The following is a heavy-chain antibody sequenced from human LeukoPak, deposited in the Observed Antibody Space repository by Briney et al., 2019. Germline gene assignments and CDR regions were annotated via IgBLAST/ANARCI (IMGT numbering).Heavy chain of an antibody. V-gene: IGHV3-23*01. CDR2: ISASGGTT. J-gene: IGHJ4*02. CDR1: GFTFSSYA. Sequence: GGSLRLSCAASGFTFSSYAMTWVRQAPGKGLEWVSIISASGGTTYYPDSVKGRFSISRDNSKNTLYLQMSSLRAEDMAVYYCAKVLPAAGCGYWGQGTLVTVSS. CDR3: AKVLPAAGCGY. D-gene: IGHD6-13*01.